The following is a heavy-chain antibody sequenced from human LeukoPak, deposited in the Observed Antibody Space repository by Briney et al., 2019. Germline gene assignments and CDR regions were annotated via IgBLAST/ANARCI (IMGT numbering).Heavy chain of an antibody. J-gene: IGHJ4*02. CDR3: AAHTAGRGSGY. CDR1: GASISSYY. D-gene: IGHD5-12*01. V-gene: IGHV4-59*08. Sequence: SETLSLTCSVSGASISSYYWSWIRQPPGKGLEWIGHIYDSGSTKYNPSLKSRVTISVDTSKNQFSLTLSSVTAAGTAVYYCAAHTAGRGSGYWGQGILVAVSS. CDR2: IYDSGST.